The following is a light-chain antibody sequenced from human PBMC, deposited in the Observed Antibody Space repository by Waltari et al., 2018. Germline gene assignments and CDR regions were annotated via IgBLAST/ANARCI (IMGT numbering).Light chain of an antibody. Sequence: DVVMTQSPLSLPITPGQPASISCRSSQRLVHSDGDTYLSWYQQKPGQPPRLLIYKVSNRASGVPDRFSGSGAGTDFTLKISRVEAEDVGVYYCGQGTHWPFTFGPGTKLDIK. CDR3: GQGTHWPFT. J-gene: IGKJ3*01. V-gene: IGKV2-30*02. CDR1: QRLVHSDGDTY. CDR2: KVS.